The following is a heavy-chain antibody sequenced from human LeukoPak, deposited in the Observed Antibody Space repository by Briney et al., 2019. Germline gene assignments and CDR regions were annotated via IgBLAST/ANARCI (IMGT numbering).Heavy chain of an antibody. CDR2: INPNSGGT. CDR1: GYTFTGYY. J-gene: IGHJ4*02. D-gene: IGHD3-10*01. V-gene: IGHV1-2*02. CDR3: ARFITMVRGVTDDY. Sequence: ASVKVSCKASGYTFTGYYMHWVRQAPGQGLEWMGWINPNSGGTNYAQKFQGRVTMTRDTSISTAYMELSRLRSDDTAVYYCARFITMVRGVTDDYWGQGTLVTVSS.